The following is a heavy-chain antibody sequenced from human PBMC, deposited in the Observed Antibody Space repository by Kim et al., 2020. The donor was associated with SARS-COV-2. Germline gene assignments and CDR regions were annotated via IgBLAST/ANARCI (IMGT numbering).Heavy chain of an antibody. CDR3: AKTPMSTVTTFGFDI. Sequence: GGSLRPSCAASGFTFSSYAMSWVRQAPGKGLEWVSGISGSGGRTYYADSVKGRFTISRDNSKNTLYLQMNSLRAEDTAVYYCAKTPMSTVTTFGFDIWGQGTMVTVSS. CDR2: ISGSGGRT. CDR1: GFTFSSYA. J-gene: IGHJ3*02. V-gene: IGHV3-23*01. D-gene: IGHD4-17*01.